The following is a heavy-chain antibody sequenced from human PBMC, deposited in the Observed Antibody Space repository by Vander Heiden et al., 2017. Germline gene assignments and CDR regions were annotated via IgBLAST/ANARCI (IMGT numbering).Heavy chain of an antibody. CDR2: ISGYKGNT. CDR3: ARESGSWRGAHWFDP. Sequence: QAQLVQSGAEVKKPGSSVKVSCKASGYTFSTYGISWVGQAPGQGPEWMGWISGYKGNTKYEQKRQGRITVTIDSSTDTAYMELGSLKSDDTAVYYCARESGSWRGAHWFDPWGQGTLVTVSS. CDR1: GYTFSTYG. J-gene: IGHJ5*02. D-gene: IGHD6-13*01. V-gene: IGHV1-18*01.